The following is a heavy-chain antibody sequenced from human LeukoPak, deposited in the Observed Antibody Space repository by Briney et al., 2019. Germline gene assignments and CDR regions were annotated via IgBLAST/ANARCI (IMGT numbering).Heavy chain of an antibody. CDR2: ISSSSSYI. V-gene: IGHV3-21*01. Sequence: GGSLRLSCAASGFTFSSYSMNWVRQAPGKGLEWVSSISSSSSYIYYADSVKGRFTISRDNAKNSLYLQMNSLRAEDTAVYYCARALGYHYDSSGYYSNDAFDIWGQGTMVTVSS. CDR1: GFTFSSYS. J-gene: IGHJ3*02. CDR3: ARALGYHYDSSGYYSNDAFDI. D-gene: IGHD3-22*01.